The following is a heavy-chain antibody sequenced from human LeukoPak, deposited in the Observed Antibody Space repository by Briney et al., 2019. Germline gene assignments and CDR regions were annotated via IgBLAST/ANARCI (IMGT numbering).Heavy chain of an antibody. V-gene: IGHV3-11*05. Sequence: GGSLRLSCAASGFTFSDYYMSWIRQAPGKGLEWVSYISSSSSYTDYADSVKGRFTISRDNAKNSLNLQMNSLRAEDTAVYYCARDSGYSGYSDYWGQGTPVTVSS. CDR3: ARDSGYSGYSDY. J-gene: IGHJ4*02. CDR1: GFTFSDYY. CDR2: ISSSSSYT. D-gene: IGHD5-12*01.